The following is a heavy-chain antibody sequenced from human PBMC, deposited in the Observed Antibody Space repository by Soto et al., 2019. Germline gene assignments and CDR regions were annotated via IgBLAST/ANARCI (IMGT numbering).Heavy chain of an antibody. Sequence: QVQLQESGPGLVKPSETLSLMCTVSGGSISSNYWSWIRQPPGKGLEYIGYIYYSGSTNYNPSLTSQVTISVDTSKNQFPLKLSSVTAADTAVYYCARGGGSPDYWGQGTLVTVS. D-gene: IGHD3-10*01. CDR1: GGSISSNY. CDR3: ARGGGSPDY. J-gene: IGHJ4*02. V-gene: IGHV4-59*01. CDR2: IYYSGST.